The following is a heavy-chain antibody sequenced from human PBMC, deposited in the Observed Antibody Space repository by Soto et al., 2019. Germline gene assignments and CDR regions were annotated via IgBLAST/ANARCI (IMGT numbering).Heavy chain of an antibody. Sequence: PGGSLRLSCAASGFTFSDYYMSWIRQAPGKGLEWVSYISSSGSTIYYADSVKGRFTISRDNAKNSLYLQMNSLRAEDTAVYYCAGTYSSSWYDPGDYWGQGTLVTVSS. J-gene: IGHJ4*02. CDR3: AGTYSSSWYDPGDY. V-gene: IGHV3-11*01. CDR2: ISSSGSTI. CDR1: GFTFSDYY. D-gene: IGHD6-13*01.